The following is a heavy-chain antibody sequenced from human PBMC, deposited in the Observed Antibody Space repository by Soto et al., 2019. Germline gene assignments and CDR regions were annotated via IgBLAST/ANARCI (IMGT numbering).Heavy chain of an antibody. CDR1: GGSISSYY. D-gene: IGHD7-27*01. Sequence: QLQLQESGPGLVKPSETLSLTCTVSGGSISSYYWGWIRRPPGKGLEWIGSIYYSGSTYYNPSLRSRVGMSVDTSKNQCSLKLSSVTAADTAVYYCARRWGYSFDYWGQGTLVTVSS. V-gene: IGHV4-39*01. J-gene: IGHJ4*02. CDR2: IYYSGST. CDR3: ARRWGYSFDY.